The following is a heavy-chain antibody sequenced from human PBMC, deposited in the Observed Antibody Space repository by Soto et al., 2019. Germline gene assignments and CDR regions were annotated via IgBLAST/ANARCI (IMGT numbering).Heavy chain of an antibody. Sequence: SETLSLTCTVSGGSISSSSYYWGWIRQPPGKGLEWIGSIYYSGSTYYNPSLKSRVTISVDTSKNQFSLKRSSVTAADTAVYYCARLGSGYDYVDYWGQGTLVTVSS. CDR2: IYYSGST. D-gene: IGHD5-12*01. CDR3: ARLGSGYDYVDY. J-gene: IGHJ4*02. V-gene: IGHV4-39*01. CDR1: GGSISSSSYY.